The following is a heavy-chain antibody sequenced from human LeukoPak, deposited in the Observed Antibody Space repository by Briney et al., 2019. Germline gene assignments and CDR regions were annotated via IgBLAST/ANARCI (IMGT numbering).Heavy chain of an antibody. V-gene: IGHV3-20*04. J-gene: IGHJ6*03. CDR2: INWNGGST. CDR1: GFTFDDYG. D-gene: IGHD4-11*01. CDR3: TRVEETATTAAIIRKYSYYYYYMDV. Sequence: PGGSLRLSCAASGFTFDDYGMSWVRQAPGKGLEWVSGINWNGGSTGYVDSVKGRFTISRDNAKNSLYLQMSSLRAEDTAVYYCTRVEETATTAAIIRKYSYYYYYMDVWGKGNTVTVSS.